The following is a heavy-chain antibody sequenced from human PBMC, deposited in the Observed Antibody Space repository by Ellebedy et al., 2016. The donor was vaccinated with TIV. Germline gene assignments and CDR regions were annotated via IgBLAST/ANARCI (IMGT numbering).Heavy chain of an antibody. J-gene: IGHJ4*02. V-gene: IGHV3-30*18. CDR3: AKDLYYYDSSGGY. D-gene: IGHD3-22*01. CDR1: GFTFSSYG. Sequence: GESLKISXAASGFTFSSYGMHWVRQAPGKGLEWVAVISYDGSNKYYADSVKGRFTISRDNSKNTLYLQMNSLRAEDTAVYYCAKDLYYYDSSGGYWGQGTLVTVSS. CDR2: ISYDGSNK.